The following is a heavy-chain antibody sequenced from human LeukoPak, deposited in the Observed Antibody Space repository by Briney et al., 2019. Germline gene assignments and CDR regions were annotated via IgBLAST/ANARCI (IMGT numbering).Heavy chain of an antibody. J-gene: IGHJ6*03. Sequence: SETLSLTCTVSGGSISSYYWSWIRQPPGKGLEWIGYIYYSGSTNYNPSLKSRVTVSVDTSKNQFSLRLSSVTAADTAVYYCARAIYCDYGWFDYYYYMDVWGKGTTVTVSS. CDR3: ARAIYCDYGWFDYYYYMDV. CDR2: IYYSGST. CDR1: GGSISSYY. D-gene: IGHD4-17*01. V-gene: IGHV4-59*01.